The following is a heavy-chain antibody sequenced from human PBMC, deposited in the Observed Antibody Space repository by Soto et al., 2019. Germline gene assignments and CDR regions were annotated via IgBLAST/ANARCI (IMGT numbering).Heavy chain of an antibody. CDR3: ARDFKESQYYYYCMDV. V-gene: IGHV3-21*06. Sequence: EVQLVESGGGLVKPGGSLRLSCVVSGFTFSSYSMNWVRQAPGKGLEWVSSISSGSNYTYYADSVKGRFTISRDNDKNSVYLQMNSLRAEDTALYYCARDFKESQYYYYCMDVWGKGTTVTVS. J-gene: IGHJ6*03. CDR2: ISSGSNYT. D-gene: IGHD3-10*01. CDR1: GFTFSSYS.